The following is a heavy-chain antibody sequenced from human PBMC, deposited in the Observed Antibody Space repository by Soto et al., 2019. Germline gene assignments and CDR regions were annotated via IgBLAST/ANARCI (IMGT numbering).Heavy chain of an antibody. Sequence: ASVKVSCKASGFTFTSSAVQWVRQARGQRLEWIGWIVVGSGNTNYAQKFQERVTITRDMSTSTAYVELSSLRSEDTAVYYCAAAGCSGGSCYRPPASWGQGTLVTVSS. CDR3: AAAGCSGGSCYRPPAS. CDR2: IVVGSGNT. CDR1: GFTFTSSA. D-gene: IGHD2-15*01. V-gene: IGHV1-58*01. J-gene: IGHJ5*02.